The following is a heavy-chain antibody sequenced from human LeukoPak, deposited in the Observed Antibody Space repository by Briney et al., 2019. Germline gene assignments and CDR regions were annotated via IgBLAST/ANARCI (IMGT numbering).Heavy chain of an antibody. CDR3: ARHRGYCSGSRCYSVWFDP. CDR1: GGSITSSSYY. J-gene: IGHJ5*02. D-gene: IGHD2-15*01. V-gene: IGHV4-39*01. CDR2: MYYSGSN. Sequence: SETLSLTCTVSGGSITSSSYYWGWIRQPPGKGLEWIGSMYYSGSNYYNPSLKSRITISEDTSKNQFSLKLRSVTAADTAVYYCARHRGYCSGSRCYSVWFDPWGQGTLVTVSS.